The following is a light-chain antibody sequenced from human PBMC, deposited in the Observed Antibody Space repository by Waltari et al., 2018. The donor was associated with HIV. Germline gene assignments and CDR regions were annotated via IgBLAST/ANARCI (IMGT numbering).Light chain of an antibody. CDR1: SSTIGAGDD. V-gene: IGLV1-40*01. J-gene: IGLJ1*01. Sequence: QSVLTQPPSVSGAPGQRVTISCTGSSSTIGAGDDVHWYRQLPGTAPKLLIYGNSNRPSGVPDRFSGSKSGTSASLAITGLQAEDEADYYCQSYDSSLEVFGTGTKVTVL. CDR2: GNS. CDR3: QSYDSSLEV.